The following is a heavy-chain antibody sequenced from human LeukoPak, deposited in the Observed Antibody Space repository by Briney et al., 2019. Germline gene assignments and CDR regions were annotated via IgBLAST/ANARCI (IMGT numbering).Heavy chain of an antibody. V-gene: IGHV3-21*05. CDR1: GFGFSAAA. Sequence: NPGGSLRLSCGASGFGFSAAAMHWVRQAPGKGLEWVSYITSGGSDIAYADSVKGRFTISRDNANNTLFLQMSSLRVEDTAVCYCARLITYGGRDYWGQGTLVTVSS. CDR3: ARLITYGGRDY. J-gene: IGHJ4*02. D-gene: IGHD4-23*01. CDR2: ITSGGSDI.